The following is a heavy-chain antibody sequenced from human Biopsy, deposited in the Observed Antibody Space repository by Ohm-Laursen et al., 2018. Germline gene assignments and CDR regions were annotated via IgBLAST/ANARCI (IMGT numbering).Heavy chain of an antibody. J-gene: IGHJ5*02. CDR3: ARPSGGVSTIGFDP. CDR1: GYDFLDFH. V-gene: IGHV1-2*05. Sequence: ASVKVSCKASGYDFLDFHIHWVRQVPGQGLEWIGHINPHTGVTKYAQKFLDRITMTGDTSISTAYMDLSRLTSADTGIYYCARPSGGVSTIGFDPWGQGTLVMVSS. CDR2: INPHTGVT. D-gene: IGHD5/OR15-5a*01.